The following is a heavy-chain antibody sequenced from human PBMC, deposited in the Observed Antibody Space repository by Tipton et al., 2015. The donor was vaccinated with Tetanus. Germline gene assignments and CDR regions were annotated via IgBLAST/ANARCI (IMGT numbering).Heavy chain of an antibody. J-gene: IGHJ4*02. V-gene: IGHV4-59*01. CDR3: ARGPLENEGYFDS. D-gene: IGHD1-1*01. CDR2: IYSSGGA. CDR1: GFTFSSYA. Sequence: LRLSCAASGFTFSSYAMSWIRQPPGKGLEWIGHIYSSGGARYNPSLKSRTTMSVDRSKSQFSLEVTSVTAADTTVYFCARGPLENEGYFDSWGQGILVTVTA.